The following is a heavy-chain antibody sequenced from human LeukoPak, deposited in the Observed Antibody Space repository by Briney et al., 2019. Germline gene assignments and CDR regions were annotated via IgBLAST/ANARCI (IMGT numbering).Heavy chain of an antibody. V-gene: IGHV4-39*01. CDR2: IYYSGST. CDR1: GGSISSSSYY. CDR3: ARGIRGYGGKGAFDY. D-gene: IGHD4-23*01. Sequence: SETLSLTCTVSGGSISSSSYYWGWIRQPPGKGLEWIGSIYYSGSTYYNPSLKSRVTISVDTSKNQFSLKLSSVTAADTAVYYCARGIRGYGGKGAFDYWGQGPRSPSPQ. J-gene: IGHJ4*02.